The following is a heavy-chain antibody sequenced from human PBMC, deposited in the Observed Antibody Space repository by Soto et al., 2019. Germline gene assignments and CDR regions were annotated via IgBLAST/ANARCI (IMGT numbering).Heavy chain of an antibody. CDR2: IYRGRAT. V-gene: IGHV3-53*01. CDR3: ARDRSVSSRADSFDI. CDR1: GFSVSNTY. D-gene: IGHD6-25*01. J-gene: IGHJ3*02. Sequence: EVQLVESGGGLIQPGGSLRLSCAVSGFSVSNTYMSWVRQAPGKGLEWISVIYRGRATYYADSVKGRFTISRDDSRNTVYLQMNSLTTEDTAVYFCARDRSVSSRADSFDIWGQGTMVTVSS.